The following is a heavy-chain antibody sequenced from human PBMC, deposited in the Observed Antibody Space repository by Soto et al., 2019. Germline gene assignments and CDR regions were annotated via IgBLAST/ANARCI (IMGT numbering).Heavy chain of an antibody. D-gene: IGHD2-8*01. V-gene: IGHV4-39*01. J-gene: IGHJ5*02. CDR3: VRVEMYAGEFNPNFDR. CDR1: VASICSVDYY. Sequence: PSDTLSLTCSLSVASICSVDYYLTFIRQSPGKGLEWIGSIYYTGNTYYNPSLKIRVSISVDMATNEISLGLRAESVADTDVYYCVRVEMYAGEFNPNFDRCGKGAMVPVSS. CDR2: IYYTGNT.